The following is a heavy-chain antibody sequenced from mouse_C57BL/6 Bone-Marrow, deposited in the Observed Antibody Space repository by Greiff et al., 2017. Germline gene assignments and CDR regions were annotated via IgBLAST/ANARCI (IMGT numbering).Heavy chain of an antibody. V-gene: IGHV1-52*01. J-gene: IGHJ4*01. CDR3: ATYHSSQGDMDD. CDR1: GYTFTNYC. Sequence: QVQLQQPGAELVKPGSSVKLSCKASGYTFTNYCMHWVKQRPIQGLEWIGNIDPYDGETHYNQKFKGKATLTVDKSSSTAYMQLSSLTSEDSAVYYCATYHSSQGDMDDWGQGTTVTVSS. D-gene: IGHD2-5*01. CDR2: IDPYDGET.